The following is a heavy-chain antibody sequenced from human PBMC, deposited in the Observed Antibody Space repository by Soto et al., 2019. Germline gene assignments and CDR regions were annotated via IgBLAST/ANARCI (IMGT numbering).Heavy chain of an antibody. D-gene: IGHD1-1*01. V-gene: IGHV4-38-2*01. J-gene: IGHJ5*02. Sequence: SETLSLTCAVSGYSISSGYYWGWIRQPPGKGLEWIGSIYHSGSTYYNPSLKSRVTISVDTSKNQFSLKLSSVTAAEPAVYYWARGRHGGTNRWFDPWGQGPLVTVSS. CDR2: IYHSGST. CDR1: GYSISSGYY. CDR3: ARGRHGGTNRWFDP.